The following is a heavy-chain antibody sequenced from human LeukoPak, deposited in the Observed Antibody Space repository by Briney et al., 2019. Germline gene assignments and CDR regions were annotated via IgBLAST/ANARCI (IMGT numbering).Heavy chain of an antibody. Sequence: GGSLRLSCEASGFTFRHSWLSWIRQTPGKGLEWVANIHPDSSDKFYVDSMEGRFTISRDNTKNSLYLQIDNARLDDTGLYYCTRLPRETAGDYWGQGVTVIVSS. V-gene: IGHV3-7*03. CDR3: TRLPRETAGDY. CDR1: GFTFRHSW. CDR2: IHPDSSDK. D-gene: IGHD1-14*01. J-gene: IGHJ4*02.